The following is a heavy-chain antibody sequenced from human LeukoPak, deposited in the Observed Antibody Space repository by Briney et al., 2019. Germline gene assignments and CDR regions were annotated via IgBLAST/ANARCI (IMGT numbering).Heavy chain of an antibody. D-gene: IGHD6-19*01. J-gene: IGHJ4*02. V-gene: IGHV3-53*01. CDR2: IYSGGST. CDR1: GFTVSSNY. Sequence: GGSLRLSCAASGFTVSSNYMSWVRQAPGKGLEWVSVIYSGGSTYYADSVKGRFTISRDNSKNTLYLQINSLRAEDTALYYRAGHIRYSGSSGWYGVLRGPGFDYWGQGTLVTVSS. CDR3: AGHIRYSGSSGWYGVLRGPGFDY.